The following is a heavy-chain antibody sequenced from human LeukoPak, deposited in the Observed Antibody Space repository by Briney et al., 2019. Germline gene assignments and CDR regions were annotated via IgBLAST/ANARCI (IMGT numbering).Heavy chain of an antibody. J-gene: IGHJ4*02. Sequence: SETLSLTCTVSGGSISSSSYYWGWIRQPPGKGLEWIGSIYYSGSTYYNPSLKSRVTISVDTSKNQFSLKLSSVTAADTAVYYCARKVDTPMGYLDYWSQGFLVTVSS. CDR1: GGSISSSSYY. CDR2: IYYSGST. CDR3: ARKVDTPMGYLDY. V-gene: IGHV4-39*07. D-gene: IGHD5-18*01.